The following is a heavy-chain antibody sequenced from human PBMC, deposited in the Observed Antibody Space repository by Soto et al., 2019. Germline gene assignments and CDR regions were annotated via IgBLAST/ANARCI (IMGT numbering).Heavy chain of an antibody. CDR3: ATIADY. Sequence: SCAASGFTFSSYGMSWVRQAPGKGLEWVARLTHDGRSAFYADSVRGRFTISRDTSKNTLYLQLNSLRPEDTAMYYCATIADYWGQGTLVTVSS. CDR1: GFTFSSYG. CDR2: LTHDGRSA. J-gene: IGHJ4*02. V-gene: IGHV3-30-3*01. D-gene: IGHD2-21*01.